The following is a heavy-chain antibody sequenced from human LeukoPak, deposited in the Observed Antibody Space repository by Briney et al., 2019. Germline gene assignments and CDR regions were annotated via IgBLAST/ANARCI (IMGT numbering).Heavy chain of an antibody. J-gene: IGHJ3*02. CDR1: GYSFTSYW. V-gene: IGHV5-51*01. CDR3: ARQQGHCSSTSCYGDAFDI. CDR2: IYPGDSDT. D-gene: IGHD2-2*01. Sequence: PGESLKISCKGSGYSFTSYWIGWVRQTPGKGLEWMGIIYPGDSDTRYSPSFQGQVTISADKSISTAYLQWSSLKASDTAMYYCARQQGHCSSTSCYGDAFDIWGQGTMVTVSS.